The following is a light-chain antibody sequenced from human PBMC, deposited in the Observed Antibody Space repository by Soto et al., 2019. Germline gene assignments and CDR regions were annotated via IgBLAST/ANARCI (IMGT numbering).Light chain of an antibody. CDR1: HRVLYSSNNKNY. V-gene: IGKV4-1*01. CDR3: QQYDDWPWK. J-gene: IGKJ1*01. CDR2: GAS. Sequence: VVTQSPGSLERPVGEGGRTRCKSSHRVLYSSNNKNYLAWYMQKPGQSHRLLISGASTRAADFPARFSGTGSGRESILTISSLKPEDFEFQYCQQYDDWPWKFRQGTQVDIK.